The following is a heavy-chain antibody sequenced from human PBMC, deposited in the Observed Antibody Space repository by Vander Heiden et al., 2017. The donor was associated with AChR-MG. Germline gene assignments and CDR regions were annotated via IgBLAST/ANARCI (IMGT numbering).Heavy chain of an antibody. Sequence: EVQLLESGGGLVQPGGSLRLSCAASGFTFSTYAMRWGRQAPGKGLGWVSAISGSGGSKYYADSVKGRFTIARDNSKNTLYLQRNRMRAEETAVYYCAKDYYDINVDYYVFGSGTDYWGQGTLVTVSS. J-gene: IGHJ4*02. D-gene: IGHD3-22*01. CDR1: GFTFSTYA. CDR3: AKDYYDINVDYYVFGSGTDY. V-gene: IGHV3-23*01. CDR2: ISGSGGSK.